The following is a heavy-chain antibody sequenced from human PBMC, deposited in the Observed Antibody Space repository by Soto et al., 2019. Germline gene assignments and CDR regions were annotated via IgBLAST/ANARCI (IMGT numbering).Heavy chain of an antibody. J-gene: IGHJ6*02. Sequence: QVQLVQSGAEVKKPGSSVKVSCKASGGTFSSYTISWVRQAPGQGLEWMGRIIPILGIANYAQKFQGRVTITADKSTSTAYRELSSLRSEDTAVYYCARGSRARNYYYYGMDVWGQGTTVTVSS. CDR1: GGTFSSYT. D-gene: IGHD2-15*01. CDR3: ARGSRARNYYYYGMDV. V-gene: IGHV1-69*02. CDR2: IIPILGIA.